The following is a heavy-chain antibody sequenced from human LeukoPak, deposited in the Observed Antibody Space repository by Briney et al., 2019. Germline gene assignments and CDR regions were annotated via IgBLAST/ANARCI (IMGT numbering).Heavy chain of an antibody. CDR2: IKQDGSEK. J-gene: IGHJ4*02. CDR3: ARPPLVGATHYFDY. V-gene: IGHV3-7*01. CDR1: GFTFSSYW. D-gene: IGHD1-26*01. Sequence: GGSLRLSCAASGFTFSSYWMSWVRQAPGKGLEWVANIKQDGSEKYYVDSVKGRFTISRDNAKNSPYLQMNSLRAEDTAVYYCARPPLVGATHYFDYWGQGTLVTVSS.